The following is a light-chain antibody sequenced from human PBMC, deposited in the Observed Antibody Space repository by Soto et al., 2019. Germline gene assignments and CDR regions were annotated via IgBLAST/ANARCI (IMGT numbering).Light chain of an antibody. CDR3: QKFNGAPWT. CDR1: QGITHY. J-gene: IGKJ1*01. Sequence: DIQMTQSPSSLSASVGDRVTITCRASQGITHYLAWYQQKPGKAPQLLIYDASTLQSGVPSRFTGSGSGTDFTLTINSLQPEDVATYYCQKFNGAPWTFGQGTKVEIK. V-gene: IGKV1-27*01. CDR2: DAS.